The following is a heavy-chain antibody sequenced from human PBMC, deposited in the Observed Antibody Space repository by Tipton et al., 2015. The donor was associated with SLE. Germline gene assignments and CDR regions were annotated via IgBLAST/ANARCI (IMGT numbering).Heavy chain of an antibody. D-gene: IGHD3-10*01. CDR2: IYYTGSS. CDR1: GFSISSGYY. CDR3: VRLVWFREDS. J-gene: IGHJ4*02. Sequence: TLSLTCAVSGFSISSGYYWGWIRQPPGKGLEWIGSIYYTGSSYYNPSLKSRVTISVDTSKNQFSLKLNSMTAADTAVYYCVRLVWFREDSWGQGTLVIASS. V-gene: IGHV4-38-2*01.